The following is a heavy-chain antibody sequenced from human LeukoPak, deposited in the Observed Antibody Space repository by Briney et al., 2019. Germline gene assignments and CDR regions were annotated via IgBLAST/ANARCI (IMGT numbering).Heavy chain of an antibody. V-gene: IGHV3-66*01. CDR2: IYSGGST. CDR1: GFSVTTKY. Sequence: GGSLRLSCGASGFSVTTKYMSWVRQAPGKGLEWVSVIYSGGSTYYADSVKARFTISRDKSKSTVYLQMNNLRAEDTAVYYCATDGGRREFDYWGQGTLVTVSS. J-gene: IGHJ4*02. D-gene: IGHD3-3*01. CDR3: ATDGGRREFDY.